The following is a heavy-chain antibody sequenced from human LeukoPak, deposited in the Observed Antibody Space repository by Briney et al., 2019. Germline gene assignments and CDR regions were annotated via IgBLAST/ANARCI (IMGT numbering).Heavy chain of an antibody. D-gene: IGHD3-3*01. CDR2: IKQDGSER. J-gene: IGHJ4*02. CDR1: GFTFSSYW. Sequence: GGSLRLSCAASGFTFSSYWMSWVRQAPGKGLEWVANIKQDGSERYYVDSVKGRFTISRDNAKNSQYLQMNSLRVEDTAVYYCATDGGPFDHWGQGNPGHRLL. CDR3: ATDGGPFDH. V-gene: IGHV3-7*01.